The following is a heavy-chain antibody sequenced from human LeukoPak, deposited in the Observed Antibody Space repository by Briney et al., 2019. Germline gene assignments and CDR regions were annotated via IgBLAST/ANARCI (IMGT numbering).Heavy chain of an antibody. CDR3: ARGGYYWDYFDY. CDR1: GYTFTSYD. Sequence: GASVKVSCKASGYTFTSYDINWVRQATGQGLEWMGWMNPNSGNTGYAQKFRGRVTITRNTSISTAYMELSSLRSEDTAVYYCARGGYYWDYFDYWGQGTLVTVSS. CDR2: MNPNSGNT. D-gene: IGHD2-15*01. J-gene: IGHJ4*02. V-gene: IGHV1-8*03.